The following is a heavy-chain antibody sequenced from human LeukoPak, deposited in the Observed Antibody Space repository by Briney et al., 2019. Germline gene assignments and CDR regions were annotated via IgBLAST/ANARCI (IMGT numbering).Heavy chain of an antibody. CDR1: GFTFTSSA. CDR2: IVVGSGNT. D-gene: IGHD3-22*01. CDR3: AAPPNYYDSSGYSDY. V-gene: IGHV1-58*01. Sequence: SVNVSCKASGFTFTSSAVQWVRQARGQRLEWIEWIVVGSGNTNYAQKFQERVTITRDMTTSTAYMELSSLRSEDTAVYYCAAPPNYYDSSGYSDYWGQGTLVTVSS. J-gene: IGHJ4*02.